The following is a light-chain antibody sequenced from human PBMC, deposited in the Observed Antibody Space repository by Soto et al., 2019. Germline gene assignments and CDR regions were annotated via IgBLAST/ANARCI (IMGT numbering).Light chain of an antibody. J-gene: IGLJ1*01. CDR3: SSYAVSNNFRV. V-gene: IGLV2-8*01. CDR1: SSDVGGYNY. Sequence: QSALTQPPSASGSPGQSVTISCTGTSSDVGGYNYVSWYQQHPGKAPKLMIYEVSKRPSGVPDRFSGSKSGNTASLTVSGLQSEDEADYYCSSYAVSNNFRVFGTGTKLTVL. CDR2: EVS.